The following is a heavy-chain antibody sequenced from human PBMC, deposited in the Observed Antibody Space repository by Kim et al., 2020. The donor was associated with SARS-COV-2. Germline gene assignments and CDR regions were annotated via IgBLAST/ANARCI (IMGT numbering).Heavy chain of an antibody. D-gene: IGHD7-27*01. V-gene: IGHV3-74*01. Sequence: YADSVECRFTISRDNAKNTLYLQMNSLRAEDTAVYYCATETGDGDAFDIWGQGTMVTVSS. J-gene: IGHJ3*02. CDR3: ATETGDGDAFDI.